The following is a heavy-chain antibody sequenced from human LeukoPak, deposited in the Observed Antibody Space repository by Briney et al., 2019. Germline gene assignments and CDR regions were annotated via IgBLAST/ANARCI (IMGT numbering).Heavy chain of an antibody. J-gene: IGHJ6*02. CDR3: ARLRQQLVLPYYYYYGMDV. CDR1: GGSISSYY. CDR2: IYYSVST. Sequence: PSETLSLTCTVSGGSISSYYWSWIRQPPGKGLECIGYIYYSVSTNYNPPLKSRFTISVDASKNQFSLKLSSVIGADTAVYYCARLRQQLVLPYYYYYGMDVWGQGTTVTVSS. D-gene: IGHD6-13*01. V-gene: IGHV4-59*01.